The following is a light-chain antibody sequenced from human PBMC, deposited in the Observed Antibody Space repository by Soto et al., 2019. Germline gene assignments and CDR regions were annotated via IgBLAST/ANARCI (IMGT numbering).Light chain of an antibody. V-gene: IGLV2-14*03. CDR3: GSYTGTDTPWV. CDR2: DVS. Sequence: QSVLTQPASVSGSLGQSITISCTGAASDIGYYNFVSWYQQHPATAPKLIIYDVSHRPSGISFRFSGSKSGNTASLTISGLRAEDEAAYYCGSYTGTDTPWVFGGGTKLTVL. CDR1: ASDIGYYNF. J-gene: IGLJ3*02.